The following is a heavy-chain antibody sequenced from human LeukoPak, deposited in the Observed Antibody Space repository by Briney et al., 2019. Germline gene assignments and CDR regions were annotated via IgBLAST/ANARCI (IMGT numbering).Heavy chain of an antibody. Sequence: SETLSLTCTVSGGPISGYYWSWIRQPPGKGLEWIGYIYHSGGTDYNPSLKSRVTISVDTSKNQFSLKLSSVTAADTAVYYCARHSWGGYYYDYWGQGTLVTVSS. D-gene: IGHD3-16*01. CDR3: ARHSWGGYYYDY. CDR1: GGPISGYY. V-gene: IGHV4-59*08. J-gene: IGHJ4*02. CDR2: IYHSGGT.